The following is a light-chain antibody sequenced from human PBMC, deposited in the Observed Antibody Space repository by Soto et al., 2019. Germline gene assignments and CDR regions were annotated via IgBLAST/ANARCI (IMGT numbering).Light chain of an antibody. J-gene: IGKJ5*01. V-gene: IGKV3-20*01. Sequence: ETVLTQSPGTLSLSPGERATLSCRASQSVSSNYLVWYQQKPGQAPRLLISGVSTRATGIPDRFSGSVSGTDFTLTIIRLEPEDVAVYYCQQYAPSPAITFGQGTRVEIK. CDR2: GVS. CDR1: QSVSSNY. CDR3: QQYAPSPAIT.